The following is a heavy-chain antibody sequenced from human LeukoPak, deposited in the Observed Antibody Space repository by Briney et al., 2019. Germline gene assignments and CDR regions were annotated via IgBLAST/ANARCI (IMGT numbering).Heavy chain of an antibody. D-gene: IGHD6-13*01. V-gene: IGHV3-74*01. Sequence: GGSLRLSCAASGFTFSSYWMHWVRQAPGKGLMWVSRINSDGSQTSYADSVKGRVTISRDNAKNTLYLQMNSLRAADTAVYYCAKDGPQPAAGRVNDYWGQGTLVTVSS. J-gene: IGHJ4*02. CDR1: GFTFSSYW. CDR2: INSDGSQT. CDR3: AKDGPQPAAGRVNDY.